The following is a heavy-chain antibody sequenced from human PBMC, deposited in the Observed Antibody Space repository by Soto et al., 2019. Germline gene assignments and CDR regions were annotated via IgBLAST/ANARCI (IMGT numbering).Heavy chain of an antibody. D-gene: IGHD5-12*01. Sequence: QVQLQESGPGLVKPSETLSLTCTVSGGSISSYYWSWIRQPPGKGLEWIGYIYYSGSTNYNPSLKSLVTISVDTSKNQFSLKLSSVTAADTAVYYCARDKEMATITGWFDPWGQGTLVTVSS. CDR2: IYYSGST. CDR3: ARDKEMATITGWFDP. V-gene: IGHV4-59*01. J-gene: IGHJ5*02. CDR1: GGSISSYY.